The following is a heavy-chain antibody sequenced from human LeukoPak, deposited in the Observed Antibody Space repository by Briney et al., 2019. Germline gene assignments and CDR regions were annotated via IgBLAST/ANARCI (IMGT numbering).Heavy chain of an antibody. J-gene: IGHJ4*02. CDR3: ARRGGTVVGDTGYHYWYFDN. D-gene: IGHD5-12*01. CDR1: SGSISSYY. CDR2: ISDSGST. Sequence: PSETLSLTCTVSSGSISSYYWSWVRQFPGKGLEWIGYISDSGSTNYSPSLESRVTISVDTSKNKFFLILSSVTAADTAVYYCARRGGTVVGDTGYHYWYFDNWGQGTLVTVSS. V-gene: IGHV4-59*08.